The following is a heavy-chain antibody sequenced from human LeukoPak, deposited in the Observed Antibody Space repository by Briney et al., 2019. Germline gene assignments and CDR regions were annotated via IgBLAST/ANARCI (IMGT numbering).Heavy chain of an antibody. CDR3: ARALDCSSTSCYLGVFDY. V-gene: IGHV1-2*02. D-gene: IGHD2-2*01. Sequence: GASVKVSCKASGYTFTGYYMHWVRQAPGQGLEWMGWINPNSGGTNYAQKFQGRVTMTRDTSISTAYMELSRLRSDDTAVYYFARALDCSSTSCYLGVFDYWGQGTLVTVSS. CDR2: INPNSGGT. J-gene: IGHJ4*02. CDR1: GYTFTGYY.